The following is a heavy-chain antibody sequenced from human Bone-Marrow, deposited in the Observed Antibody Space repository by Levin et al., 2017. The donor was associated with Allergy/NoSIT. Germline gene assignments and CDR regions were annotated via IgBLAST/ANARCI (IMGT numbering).Heavy chain of an antibody. CDR3: VRDSPHANFDY. Sequence: LSLTCAASGFTFSHYWIHWVRQAPGKGLVWVARITTDGSNTTYADFVKGRFTSARDNAKNMLYLQMNSLTVEDTAMYYCVRDSPHANFDYWGQGALVTVSS. J-gene: IGHJ4*02. CDR2: ITTDGSNT. D-gene: IGHD2-8*01. CDR1: GFTFSHYW. V-gene: IGHV3-74*03.